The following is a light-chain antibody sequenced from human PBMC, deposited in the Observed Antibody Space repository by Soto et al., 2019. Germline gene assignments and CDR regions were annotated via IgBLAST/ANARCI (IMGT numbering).Light chain of an antibody. CDR3: QQRSNWPPT. V-gene: IGKV1-6*01. CDR2: GAS. J-gene: IGKJ1*01. CDR1: QGIGNA. Sequence: AIQMTQSPSSLSASVGDRVTISCRASQGIGNALGWYQQKPGKPPKVLIYGASSRATGIPDRFSGSGSGTDFTLTISRLEPEDFAVYYCQQRSNWPPTFGQGTKVDIK.